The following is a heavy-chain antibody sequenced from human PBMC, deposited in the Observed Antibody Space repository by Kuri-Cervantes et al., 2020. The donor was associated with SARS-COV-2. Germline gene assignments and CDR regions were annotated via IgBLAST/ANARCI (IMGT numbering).Heavy chain of an antibody. CDR3: ASQKYYDFWSGYHPHFDY. Sequence: GESLKISCAASGFTFSSYAMHWVRQAPGKGLEWVAVISYDGSNKYYADSVKGRFTISRDNSKNTLYLQMNSLRAEDTAVYYCASQKYYDFWSGYHPHFDYWGQGTLVTVSS. CDR1: GFTFSSYA. D-gene: IGHD3-3*01. J-gene: IGHJ4*02. CDR2: ISYDGSNK. V-gene: IGHV3-30*04.